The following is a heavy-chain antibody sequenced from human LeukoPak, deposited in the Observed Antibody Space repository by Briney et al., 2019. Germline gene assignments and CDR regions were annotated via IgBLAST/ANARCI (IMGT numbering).Heavy chain of an antibody. CDR3: ARLLTATDPYYDFWSGYSCWFDP. Sequence: SETLSLTCTVSGGSISSYYWSCIRQPPGKGLEWIGYIYTSGSTNYNPSLKSRVTISVDTSKNRFSLKLSSVTAADTAVYYCARLLTATDPYYDFWSGYSCWFDPWGQGTLVTVSS. V-gene: IGHV4-4*09. J-gene: IGHJ5*02. CDR2: IYTSGST. CDR1: GGSISSYY. D-gene: IGHD3-3*01.